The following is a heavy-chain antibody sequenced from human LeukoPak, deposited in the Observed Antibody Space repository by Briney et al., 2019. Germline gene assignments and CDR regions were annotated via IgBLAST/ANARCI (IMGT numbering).Heavy chain of an antibody. CDR3: ATRDPAEGFLQWLPDC. CDR2: INPNSGGT. CDR1: GYTFTGYY. D-gene: IGHD3-3*01. V-gene: IGHV1-2*06. J-gene: IGHJ4*02. Sequence: ASVKVSCKASGYTFTGYYMHWVRQAPGQGLEWMGRINPNSGGTDYAQIFRGRVSMTRDTSISTAYMELSRLRSDDTAVYYCATRDPAEGFLQWLPDCWGQGTLVTVSA.